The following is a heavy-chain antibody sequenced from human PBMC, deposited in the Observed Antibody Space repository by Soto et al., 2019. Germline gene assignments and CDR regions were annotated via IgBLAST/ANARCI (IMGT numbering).Heavy chain of an antibody. CDR2: INHSGST. Sequence: PSQTLPLSYAVEGGSFGGYYWSWIRQPPGKGLEWIGEINHSGSTNYNPSLKSRVTISVDTSKNQFSLKLSSVTAADTAVYYCARYGSAAAGTFDYWGEGTLVTVSS. D-gene: IGHD6-13*01. CDR1: GGSFGGYY. V-gene: IGHV4-34*01. J-gene: IGHJ4*02. CDR3: ARYGSAAAGTFDY.